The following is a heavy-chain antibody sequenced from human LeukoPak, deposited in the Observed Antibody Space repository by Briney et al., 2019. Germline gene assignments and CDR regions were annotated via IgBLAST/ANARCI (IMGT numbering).Heavy chain of an antibody. D-gene: IGHD3-22*01. CDR2: IWYDGSNK. J-gene: IGHJ4*02. V-gene: IGHV3-33*01. CDR3: ARVGVSYYDSSGYYYDIGPLDY. CDR1: GFTCSSYG. Sequence: GGSLRLSCAASGFTCSSYGMHWVRQAPVKGLKRVAVIWYDGSNKDYADSVKGRFTISRDNSKNTLYLQMNSLRAEDTAVYYCARVGVSYYDSSGYYYDIGPLDYWGQGTLVTVSS.